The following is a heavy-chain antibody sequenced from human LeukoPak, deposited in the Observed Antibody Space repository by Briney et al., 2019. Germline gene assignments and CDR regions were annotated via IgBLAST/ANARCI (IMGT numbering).Heavy chain of an antibody. J-gene: IGHJ4*02. CDR2: INPSSGST. CDR1: GYTFTFYY. V-gene: IGHV1-46*01. D-gene: IGHD6-13*01. CDR3: ARESHRTYSSSGYSFDC. Sequence: GASVKVSCKASGYTFTFYYMHWVRQAPGQGLECMGIINPSSGSTSYAQKFQDRVTMTRDTSTSTLYMELSSLTSEDTAVYYCARESHRTYSSSGYSFDCWGQGTLVSVSS.